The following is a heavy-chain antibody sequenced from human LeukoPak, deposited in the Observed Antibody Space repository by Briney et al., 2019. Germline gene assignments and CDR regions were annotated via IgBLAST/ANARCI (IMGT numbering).Heavy chain of an antibody. CDR1: GFTVSSNY. V-gene: IGHV3-30*03. CDR3: TGDGWHGLFTY. CDR2: ISYDGSNK. D-gene: IGHD7-27*01. J-gene: IGHJ4*02. Sequence: GGSLRLSCAASGFTVSSNYMSWVRQAPGKGLEWVAVISYDGSNKYYADSVKGRFTISRDNSKNTVSLQMNSLRAEDTAVYYCTGDGWHGLFTYWGQGTLVTVSS.